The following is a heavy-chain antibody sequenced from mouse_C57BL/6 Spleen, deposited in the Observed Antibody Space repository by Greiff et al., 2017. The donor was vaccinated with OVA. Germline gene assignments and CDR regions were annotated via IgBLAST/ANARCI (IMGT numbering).Heavy chain of an antibody. V-gene: IGHV5-4*03. CDR2: ISDGGSYT. CDR1: GFTFSSYA. CDR3: ARGGDGYFYYFDY. Sequence: DVKLVESGGGLVKPGGSLKLSCAASGFTFSSYAMSWVRQTPEKRLEWVATISDGGSYTYYPDNVKGRFTISRDNAKNNLYLQMSHLKSEDTAMYYCARGGDGYFYYFDYWGQGTTLTVSS. D-gene: IGHD2-3*01. J-gene: IGHJ2*01.